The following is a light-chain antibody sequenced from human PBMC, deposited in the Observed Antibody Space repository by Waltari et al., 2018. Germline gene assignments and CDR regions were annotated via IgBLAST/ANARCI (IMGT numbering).Light chain of an antibody. V-gene: IGLV3-10*01. CDR1: ALPTKY. Sequence: SYELTQPPSVSVSPGHTARITCSGDALPTKYAYWYQQKSGQAPGLVIYEDNKRPPGIPERFSGSSSGAMATMTISGAQVEDDGDYYCSSTDSSGNYVVFGGGTKLTVL. CDR3: SSTDSSGNYVV. J-gene: IGLJ2*01. CDR2: EDN.